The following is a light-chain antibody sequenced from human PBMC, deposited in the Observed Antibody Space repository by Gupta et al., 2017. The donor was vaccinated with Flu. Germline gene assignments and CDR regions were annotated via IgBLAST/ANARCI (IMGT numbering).Light chain of an antibody. CDR2: SNS. Sequence: VTISCAGSTSTIGTNAVNCFHHLPASAPPLLLYSNSLRHSGVPPRFSGAKSGASSSLATTALPSEDEADYYYLESDDTLNGRWVFGGGTKLTVL. J-gene: IGLJ3*02. V-gene: IGLV1-44*01. CDR3: LESDDTLNGRWV. CDR1: TSTIGTNA.